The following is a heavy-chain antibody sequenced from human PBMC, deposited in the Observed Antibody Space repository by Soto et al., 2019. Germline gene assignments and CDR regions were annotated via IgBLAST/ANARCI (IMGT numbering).Heavy chain of an antibody. J-gene: IGHJ6*02. Sequence: SETLSLTCTVSGGSISSSSYYWGWIRQPPGKGLEWIGSIYYSGSTYYNQSLKIRVTISVDTSKTHFSLKLSFVTAADTAVFYCARAYGDYERNYYYYGMDVWGQGTTVTVSS. V-gene: IGHV4-39*02. D-gene: IGHD4-17*01. CDR3: ARAYGDYERNYYYYGMDV. CDR1: GGSISSSSYY. CDR2: IYYSGST.